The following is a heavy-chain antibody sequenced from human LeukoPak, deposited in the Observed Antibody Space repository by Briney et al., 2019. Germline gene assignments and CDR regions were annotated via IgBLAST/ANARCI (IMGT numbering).Heavy chain of an antibody. D-gene: IGHD2-21*01. CDR3: AKSVVVIGTTDYFDY. Sequence: GGSLRLSCAASGFTVSNNFMTWVRQTPGKGLEWLSVIYNDGRTFYADSVKDRFIISRDNSRNTLYFQMNSLRAEDTAVYYCAKSVVVIGTTDYFDYWGQGTLVTVSS. J-gene: IGHJ4*02. CDR1: GFTVSNNF. V-gene: IGHV3-66*01. CDR2: IYNDGRT.